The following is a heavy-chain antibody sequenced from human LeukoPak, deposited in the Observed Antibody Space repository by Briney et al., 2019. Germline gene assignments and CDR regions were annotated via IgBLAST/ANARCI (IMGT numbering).Heavy chain of an antibody. V-gene: IGHV3-43*01. J-gene: IGHJ4*02. CDR3: ARDRERYYYGSGSPNFDY. CDR1: GFTFDDYT. CDR2: ISWDGDNT. D-gene: IGHD3-10*01. Sequence: PGGFLRLSCAASGFTFDDYTMHWVRQAPGKGLEWVSLISWDGDNTYYADSVKGRFTISRDNAKNSLYLQMNSLRAEDTAVYYCARDRERYYYGSGSPNFDYWGQGTLVTVSS.